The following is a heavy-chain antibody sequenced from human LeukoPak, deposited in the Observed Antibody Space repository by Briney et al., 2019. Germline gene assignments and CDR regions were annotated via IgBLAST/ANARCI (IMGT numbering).Heavy chain of an antibody. Sequence: PGGSLRLSCAASGFTFSSYSMNWVRQAPGKGLEWVSSISSSSSYIYYADSVKGRFTISRDNAKNSLYLQMNSLRAEDTAVYYCARARSSSVTTGFGYWSQGTLVTVSS. J-gene: IGHJ4*02. CDR1: GFTFSSYS. CDR3: ARARSSSVTTGFGY. D-gene: IGHD4-17*01. CDR2: ISSSSSYI. V-gene: IGHV3-21*01.